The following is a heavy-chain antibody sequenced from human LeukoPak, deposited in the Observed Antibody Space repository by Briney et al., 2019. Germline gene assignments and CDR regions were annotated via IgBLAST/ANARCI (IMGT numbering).Heavy chain of an antibody. Sequence: ASVKVSCKASGYTFTSYDINWVRQATGQGLEWMGWMNPNSGNTGYAQKFQGRVTMTRNTSISTAYMELSSLRSEDTAVYYCARGTGGTVVVTDAFDIWGQGTMVTVSS. D-gene: IGHD3-22*01. CDR1: GYTFTSYD. CDR3: ARGTGGTVVVTDAFDI. CDR2: MNPNSGNT. V-gene: IGHV1-8*01. J-gene: IGHJ3*02.